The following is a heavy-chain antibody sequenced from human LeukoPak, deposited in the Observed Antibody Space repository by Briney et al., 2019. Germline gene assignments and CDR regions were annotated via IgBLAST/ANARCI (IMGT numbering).Heavy chain of an antibody. Sequence: PSETLSLTCTVSGGSISSGSYYWSWIRQPAGKGLEWIGRIYTSGSTNYNPSLKSRVTISVDTSKNQFSLKLSSVTAADTAVYYCARDSPIVVVTAAGESDGDVLGTGTTVTVSS. CDR3: ARDSPIVVVTAAGESDGDV. V-gene: IGHV4-61*02. CDR2: IYTSGST. CDR1: GGSISSGSYY. J-gene: IGHJ6*04. D-gene: IGHD2-2*01.